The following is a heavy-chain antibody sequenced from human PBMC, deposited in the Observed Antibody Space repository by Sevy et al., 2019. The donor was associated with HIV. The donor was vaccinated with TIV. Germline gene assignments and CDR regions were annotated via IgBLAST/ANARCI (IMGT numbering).Heavy chain of an antibody. CDR3: AKDFTGYNGMDV. D-gene: IGHD3-9*01. V-gene: IGHV3-30*18. Sequence: GGSLRLSCVVSGIIFTSSGMHWDRQAPGKGLEWVAVISYHGRDKFYADSVKGRFTISRDNSKNILYLQMNGLRIEDTAVYYCAKDFTGYNGMDVWGQGTMVTVSS. J-gene: IGHJ6*02. CDR2: ISYHGRDK. CDR1: GIIFTSSG.